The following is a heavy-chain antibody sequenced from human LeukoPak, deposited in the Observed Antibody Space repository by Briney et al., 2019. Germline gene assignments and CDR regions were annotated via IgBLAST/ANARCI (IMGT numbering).Heavy chain of an antibody. Sequence: GGSLRLSCAASGFTFSTYAMTWVRQAPGKGLEWVSTISGSGDSTYYVDSVKGRFTVSRDNSKNTLYLQMNSLRAEDTAIYYCAKDSSRDGYNWNWYFDLWGRGTLVTVSS. CDR3: AKDSSRDGYNWNWYFDL. D-gene: IGHD5-24*01. CDR1: GFTFSTYA. CDR2: ISGSGDST. J-gene: IGHJ2*01. V-gene: IGHV3-23*01.